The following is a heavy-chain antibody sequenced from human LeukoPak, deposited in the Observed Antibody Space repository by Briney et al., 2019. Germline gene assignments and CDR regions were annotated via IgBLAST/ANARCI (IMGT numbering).Heavy chain of an antibody. D-gene: IGHD3-3*01. Sequence: SETLSLTCTVSGGSISSYYWSWIRQPPGKGLEWIGYIYYSGSTNYNPSLKSRVTISVDTSKNQFSLKLSSVTAADTAVYYCARGSHYDFWSGSSPYFDYWGQGTLVTVSS. J-gene: IGHJ4*02. CDR1: GGSISSYY. V-gene: IGHV4-59*01. CDR2: IYYSGST. CDR3: ARGSHYDFWSGSSPYFDY.